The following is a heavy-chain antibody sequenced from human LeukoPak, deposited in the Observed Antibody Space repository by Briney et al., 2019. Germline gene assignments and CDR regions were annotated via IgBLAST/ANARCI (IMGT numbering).Heavy chain of an antibody. J-gene: IGHJ5*02. V-gene: IGHV1-18*01. CDR1: GYTFTSYG. CDR3: AREESPWGMIVDRWFDP. D-gene: IGHD3-22*01. CDR2: ISAYNGNT. Sequence: ASVKVSCKASGYTFTSYGISWVRQAPGQVLESMVWISAYNGNTNYAQKLQGRVTMTTDTSTSTAYMELRSLRTDDTAVYYCAREESPWGMIVDRWFDPWGQGTLVTVSS.